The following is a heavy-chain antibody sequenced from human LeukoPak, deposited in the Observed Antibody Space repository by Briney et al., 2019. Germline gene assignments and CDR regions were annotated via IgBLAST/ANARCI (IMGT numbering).Heavy chain of an antibody. CDR3: AKDDNRNYDFWSGYSTHDAFDI. D-gene: IGHD3-3*01. J-gene: IGHJ3*02. CDR1: GFTFSSYA. Sequence: GGSLRLSCAAPGFTFSSYAMSWVRQAPGKGLEWVSAISGSGGSTYYADSVKGRFTISRDNSKNTLYLQMNSLRAEDTAVYYCAKDDNRNYDFWSGYSTHDAFDIWGQGTMVTVSS. CDR2: ISGSGGST. V-gene: IGHV3-23*01.